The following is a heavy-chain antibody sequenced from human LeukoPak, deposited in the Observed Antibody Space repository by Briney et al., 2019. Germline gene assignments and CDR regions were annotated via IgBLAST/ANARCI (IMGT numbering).Heavy chain of an antibody. D-gene: IGHD1-1*01. J-gene: IGHJ4*01. CDR3: ARDQFGTRLD. V-gene: IGHV3-48*03. Sequence: PGGSLRLSCAPSGFSLSSYEMDWGRQAPRKGLEGVSHISGGGYATSYADSVKGRFTISRDKAKNSLYLQMDSLRAADTAVYYCARDQFGTRLDWGQGTLVTVSS. CDR2: ISGGGYAT. CDR1: GFSLSSYE.